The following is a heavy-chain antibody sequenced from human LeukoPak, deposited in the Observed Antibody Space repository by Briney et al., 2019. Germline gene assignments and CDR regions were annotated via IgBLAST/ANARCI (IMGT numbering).Heavy chain of an antibody. V-gene: IGHV1-2*02. J-gene: IGHJ5*02. CDR3: ARDVSAGGTNWFDP. CDR2: INPNSGGP. D-gene: IGHD3-16*01. Sequence: ASVKVSCKASGYTFTGYYIHWVRQAPGQGLEWMGWINPNSGGPNYAQKFQGGVTMTRDTSISTAYMEMSRLRSDDTAVYYCARDVSAGGTNWFDPWGQGTLVTVSS. CDR1: GYTFTGYY.